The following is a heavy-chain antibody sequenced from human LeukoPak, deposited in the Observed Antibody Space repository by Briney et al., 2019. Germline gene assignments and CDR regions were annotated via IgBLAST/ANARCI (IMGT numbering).Heavy chain of an antibody. Sequence: SETLSLTCTVSGGSISSSSYYWGWIRQPPGKGLEWIGSIYYSGSTYYNPSLKSRVTISVDTSKNQFSLKLSSVTAADTAVYYCAREVRAEYCTNGVCSGGWFDPWGQGTLVTVSS. D-gene: IGHD2-8*01. CDR3: AREVRAEYCTNGVCSGGWFDP. J-gene: IGHJ5*02. CDR1: GGSISSSSYY. CDR2: IYYSGST. V-gene: IGHV4-39*07.